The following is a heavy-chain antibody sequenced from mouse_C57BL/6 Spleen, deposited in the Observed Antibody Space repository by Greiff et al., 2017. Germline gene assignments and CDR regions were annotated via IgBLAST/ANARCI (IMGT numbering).Heavy chain of an antibody. V-gene: IGHV1-15*01. CDR2: IDPETGGT. J-gene: IGHJ3*01. D-gene: IGHD2-5*01. Sequence: QVQLQQSGAELVRPGASVTLSCKASGYTFTDYEMHWVKQTPVHGLEWIGAIDPETGGTAYNQKFKGKAILTADKSSSTAYMELRSLTSEDSAVYYCTIYYSNYEGFAYWGQGTLVTVSA. CDR3: TIYYSNYEGFAY. CDR1: GYTFTDYE.